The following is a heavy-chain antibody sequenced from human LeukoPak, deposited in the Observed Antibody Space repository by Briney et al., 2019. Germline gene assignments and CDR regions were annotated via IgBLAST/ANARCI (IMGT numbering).Heavy chain of an antibody. Sequence: SETLSLTCTVSGYSISSGYYWGWIRQPPRKGLEWIGIIYHSGSTYYNPSLKSRVNISVDTSKNQFSLKLSSVTAADTAVYYCARDTWYYYGSGSYYGIDYWGQGTLVTVSS. CDR2: IYHSGST. CDR1: GYSISSGYY. V-gene: IGHV4-38-2*02. CDR3: ARDTWYYYGSGSYYGIDY. J-gene: IGHJ4*02. D-gene: IGHD3-10*01.